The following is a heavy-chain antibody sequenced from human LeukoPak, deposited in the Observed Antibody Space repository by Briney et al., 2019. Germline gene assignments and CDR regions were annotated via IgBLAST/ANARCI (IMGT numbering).Heavy chain of an antibody. D-gene: IGHD5-18*01. V-gene: IGHV1-69*05. J-gene: IGHJ4*02. Sequence: SVKVSCKASGGTFSSYAISWVRQAPGQGLEWMGRIIPIFGTATYAQKFQGRVTITTDESTSTAYMELSSLRSEDTAVYYCATARGDGPRDDDTAMKEWGQGTLVTVSS. CDR1: GGTFSSYA. CDR2: IIPIFGTA. CDR3: ATARGDGPRDDDTAMKE.